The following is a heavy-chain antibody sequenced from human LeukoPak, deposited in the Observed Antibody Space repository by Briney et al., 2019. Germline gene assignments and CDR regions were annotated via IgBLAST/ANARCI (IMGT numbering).Heavy chain of an antibody. D-gene: IGHD6-13*01. V-gene: IGHV4-4*07. CDR2: IYTSGST. J-gene: IGHJ3*02. CDR1: VGSISSYY. CDR3: ARDSYSSSWYVRSGTAFDI. Sequence: SETLSLTCTVSVGSISSYYWGWIRQPAGKGLEWIGRIYTSGSTNYNPSLKSRVTMSVDTSKNQFSLKLSSVTAADTAVYYCARDSYSSSWYVRSGTAFDIWGQGTMVTVSS.